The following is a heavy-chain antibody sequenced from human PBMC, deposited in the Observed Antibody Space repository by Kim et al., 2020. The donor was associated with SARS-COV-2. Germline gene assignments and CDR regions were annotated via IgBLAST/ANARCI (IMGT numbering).Heavy chain of an antibody. V-gene: IGHV4-39*01. J-gene: IGHJ3*02. D-gene: IGHD6-19*01. CDR3: ARANAVASDAFDI. Sequence: YNPSLKSRVTISVDTSKNQFSLKLSSVTAADTAVYYCARANAVASDAFDIWGQGTMVTVSS.